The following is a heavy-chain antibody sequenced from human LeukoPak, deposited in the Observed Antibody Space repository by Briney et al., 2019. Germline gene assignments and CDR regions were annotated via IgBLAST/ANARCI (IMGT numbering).Heavy chain of an antibody. Sequence: PSETLSLTCTVSGGSISSGDYYWSWIRQPPGKGLEWIGYIYYSGSTYYNPSLKSRVTISVDTSKNQFSLKLSSVTAADTAVYYCARGEVTIYYIDYWGQGTLVTVSS. CDR1: GGSISSGDYY. J-gene: IGHJ4*02. V-gene: IGHV4-30-4*08. D-gene: IGHD4-11*01. CDR3: ARGEVTIYYIDY. CDR2: IYYSGST.